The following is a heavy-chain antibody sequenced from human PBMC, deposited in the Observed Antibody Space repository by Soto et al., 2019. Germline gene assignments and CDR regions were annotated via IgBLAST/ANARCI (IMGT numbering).Heavy chain of an antibody. CDR2: INAGNGNT. Sequence: ASVKVSCKASGYTFTSYAMHWVRQAPGQRLEWMGWINAGNGNTKYSQKFQGRVTITRDTSASTAYMELSSLRSEDTAVYYCARGSKNTTSRWWFDPWGQGTLVTVSS. D-gene: IGHD4-4*01. J-gene: IGHJ5*02. CDR1: GYTFTSYA. CDR3: ARGSKNTTSRWWFDP. V-gene: IGHV1-3*01.